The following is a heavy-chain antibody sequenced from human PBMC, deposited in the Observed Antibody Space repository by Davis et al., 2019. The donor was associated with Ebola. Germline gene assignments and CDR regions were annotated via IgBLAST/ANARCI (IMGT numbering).Heavy chain of an antibody. J-gene: IGHJ4*02. Sequence: GESLKISCAASGFTFSSYAMSWVRQAPGKGLEWVSAISGSGGSIYYADSVKGRFTISRDNAKNSLYLQMNSLRAEDTAVYYCARDSSRGSSIDYWGQGTLVTVSS. CDR3: ARDSSRGSSIDY. CDR2: ISGSGGSI. CDR1: GFTFSSYA. D-gene: IGHD1-26*01. V-gene: IGHV3-23*01.